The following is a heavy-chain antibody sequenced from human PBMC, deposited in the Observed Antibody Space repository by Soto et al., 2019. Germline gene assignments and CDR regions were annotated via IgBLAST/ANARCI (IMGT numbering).Heavy chain of an antibody. Sequence: QVQLVQSGAEVKKPGSSVKVSCKASGGTFSSYSINWVRQAPGQRLEWMGEIIPIFGTANYAQKFQGRVTITADESTSTAYMELSSLRSEDTAVYYCARDGGRHSGGIDYWGQGTLVTVPS. D-gene: IGHD1-26*01. CDR1: GGTFSSYS. CDR2: IIPIFGTA. J-gene: IGHJ4*02. V-gene: IGHV1-69*01. CDR3: ARDGGRHSGGIDY.